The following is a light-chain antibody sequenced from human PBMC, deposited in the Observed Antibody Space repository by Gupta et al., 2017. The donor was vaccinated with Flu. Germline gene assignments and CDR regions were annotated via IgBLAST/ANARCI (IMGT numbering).Light chain of an antibody. Sequence: EIVLTQSPGTLSLSPGERATLSCRASQSVSSSYLAWYQQKPGQAPRLRIYGASSRATGITDRLSGSGSETDFTRTSSRVGPEDCEVYDCQRYGSFGHGTKLEIK. V-gene: IGKV3-20*01. CDR2: GAS. J-gene: IGKJ2*01. CDR1: QSVSSSY. CDR3: QRYGS.